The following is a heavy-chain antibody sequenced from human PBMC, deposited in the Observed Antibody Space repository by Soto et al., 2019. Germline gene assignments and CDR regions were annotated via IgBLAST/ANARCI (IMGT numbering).Heavy chain of an antibody. V-gene: IGHV3-74*01. Sequence: PGGSLRLSCAASGFPFIGYWMYWVRQAPGKGLVWVSHITTAGTSITYADSVKGRFTISRDNAKSTLYLQMNSLRAEDTAVYYCARGGNYGMDVWGQGTTVTVSS. CDR2: ITTAGTSI. J-gene: IGHJ6*02. CDR3: ARGGNYGMDV. CDR1: GFPFIGYW. D-gene: IGHD3-16*01.